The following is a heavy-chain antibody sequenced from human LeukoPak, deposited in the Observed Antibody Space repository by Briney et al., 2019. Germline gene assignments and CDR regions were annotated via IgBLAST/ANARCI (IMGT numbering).Heavy chain of an antibody. J-gene: IGHJ5*02. CDR2: IVVGSGNT. V-gene: IGHV1-58*02. D-gene: IGHD3-10*01. Sequence: SVKVSCKASGFTFTSSGMQWVRQARGQRLEWIGWIVVGSGNTNYAQKFQERVTITRDMSTSTAYMELSSLRSEDTAVYYCARGGGYYNRGLFDPWGQGTLVTVSS. CDR3: ARGGGYYNRGLFDP. CDR1: GFTFTSSG.